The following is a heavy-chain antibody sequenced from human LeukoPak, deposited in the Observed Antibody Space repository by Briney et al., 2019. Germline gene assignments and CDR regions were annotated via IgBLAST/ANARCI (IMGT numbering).Heavy chain of an antibody. D-gene: IGHD3-22*01. J-gene: IGHJ4*02. V-gene: IGHV5-51*01. CDR2: ISPRDSNT. CDR1: GYTFTNYW. CDR3: ARRNYYYTYYFDY. Sequence: RGESLKISCTGSGYTFTNYWIGWVRQMPGKGLERMGIISPRDSNTIYSPSFQGQVAISVDQSINTAYLQWSSLKASDTAMYYCARRNYYYTYYFDYWGQGTLVTVSS.